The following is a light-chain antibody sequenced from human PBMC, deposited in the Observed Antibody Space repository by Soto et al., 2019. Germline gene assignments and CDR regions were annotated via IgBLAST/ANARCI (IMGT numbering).Light chain of an antibody. CDR3: QQSYSSSPIT. CDR1: QSVSSH. V-gene: IGKV3-15*01. J-gene: IGKJ5*01. CDR2: DAS. Sequence: EIVMTQSPATLSVSPGEGATVSCRASQSVSSHLAWYQHKPGQAPRLLFYDASTRATGIPARFSGSGSGTEFTLTINSLRPEDFASYYCQQSYSSSPITFGPGTRLEI.